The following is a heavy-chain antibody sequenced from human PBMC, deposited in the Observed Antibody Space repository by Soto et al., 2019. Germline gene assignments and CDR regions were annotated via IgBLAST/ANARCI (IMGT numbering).Heavy chain of an antibody. CDR3: ARAYSNYEYWYFDL. J-gene: IGHJ2*01. Sequence: QVQLQESGPGLVKPSETLSLTCTVSGGSISSYYWSWIRQPPGKGLEWIGYIYYSGSTNYNPSLKSRVTISVDTSKNQFSLKLSSVTAAETAVYYCARAYSNYEYWYFDLWGRGTLVTVSS. V-gene: IGHV4-59*01. D-gene: IGHD4-4*01. CDR2: IYYSGST. CDR1: GGSISSYY.